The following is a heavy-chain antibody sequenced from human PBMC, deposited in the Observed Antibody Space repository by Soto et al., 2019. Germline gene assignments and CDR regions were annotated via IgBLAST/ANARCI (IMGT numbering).Heavy chain of an antibody. J-gene: IGHJ6*02. D-gene: IGHD1-26*01. CDR3: AREGASGFGMDV. V-gene: IGHV4-4*07. CDR1: GGSIRSYY. Sequence: QVQLQESGPGLVKPSETLSLTCNVSGGSIRSYYWSWIRQPAGKALEWIGRIYTSGTTNYNPSLKSRATILVDTSKNQFSLKLSSVTAADTAVYYCAREGASGFGMDVWGHGTTVTVSS. CDR2: IYTSGTT.